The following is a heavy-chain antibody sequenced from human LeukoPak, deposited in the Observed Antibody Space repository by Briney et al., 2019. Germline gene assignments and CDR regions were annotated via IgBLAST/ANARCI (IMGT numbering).Heavy chain of an antibody. CDR1: GYIFNVCH. V-gene: IGHV1-2*02. Sequence: SVNVSCKTSGYIFNVCHMHWVRQPPGQGLEWMVCINPGTGGTNYAQKCQGRVTMTRYTSISSAYMDLTRLRSDDASVYFCARARDSAYGLLGYWGQGTLVTVSS. J-gene: IGHJ4*02. CDR2: INPGTGGT. D-gene: IGHD5-12*01. CDR3: ARARDSAYGLLGY.